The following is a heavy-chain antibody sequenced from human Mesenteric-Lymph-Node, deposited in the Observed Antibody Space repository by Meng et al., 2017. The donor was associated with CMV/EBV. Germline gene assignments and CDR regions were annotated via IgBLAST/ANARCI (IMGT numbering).Heavy chain of an antibody. V-gene: IGHV3-7*01. D-gene: IGHD1-26*01. CDR1: GFTFSSIW. Sequence: ETLSLTCAASGFTFSSIWMGWVRQAPGKGLEWVANLNQDGSEKHYVDSVQGRFTISRDNTKNSLYLQMSSLTAEDTAVFYCGRDDFIVGANTRGYYYYYYGVDVWGRGTTVTVSS. CDR2: LNQDGSEK. CDR3: GRDDFIVGANTRGYYYYYYGVDV. J-gene: IGHJ6*02.